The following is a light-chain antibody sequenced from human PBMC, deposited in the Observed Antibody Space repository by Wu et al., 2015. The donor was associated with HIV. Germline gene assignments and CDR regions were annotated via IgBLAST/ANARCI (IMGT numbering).Light chain of an antibody. CDR1: QSVSSN. CDR2: GAS. V-gene: IGKV3-15*01. J-gene: IGKJ1*01. CDR3: QQYNNWPRT. Sequence: EIVMTQSPATLSVSPGERATLSCRASQSVSSNLAWYQQIPGQAPRLLIYGASTRATGIPARFSGSGSGTEFTLTISSLQSEDFAVYYCQQYNNWPRTFGQGTKGGNQT.